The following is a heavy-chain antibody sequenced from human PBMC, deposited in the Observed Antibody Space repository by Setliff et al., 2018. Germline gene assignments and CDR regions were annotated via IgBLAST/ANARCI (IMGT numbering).Heavy chain of an antibody. V-gene: IGHV3-64*02. D-gene: IGHD2-21*02. J-gene: IGHJ3*02. CDR1: GFTFSSYW. Sequence: PGGSLRLSCAASGFTFSSYWMSWVRQAPGKGLEYVSAISSNGGSTYYADSVKGRFTISRDNSKNTLYLQMGSLRAEDMAVYYCARDRFGGNSDAFDIWGQGTMVTVSS. CDR2: ISSNGGST. CDR3: ARDRFGGNSDAFDI.